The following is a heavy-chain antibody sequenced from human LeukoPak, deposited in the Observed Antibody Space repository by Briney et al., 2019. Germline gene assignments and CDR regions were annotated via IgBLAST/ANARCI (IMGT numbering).Heavy chain of an antibody. V-gene: IGHV4-59*01. CDR3: ARHGYQLLHFYYYYYMDV. J-gene: IGHJ6*03. CDR2: IYYSGSA. D-gene: IGHD2-2*01. Sequence: ASETLSLTCTVSGGSISSYYWSWIRQSPGKGLEWIGYIYYSGSANYNPSLESRVTISVDTSKNQFSLKLSSVTAADTAVYYCARHGYQLLHFYYYYYMDVWGKGTTVTVSS. CDR1: GGSISSYY.